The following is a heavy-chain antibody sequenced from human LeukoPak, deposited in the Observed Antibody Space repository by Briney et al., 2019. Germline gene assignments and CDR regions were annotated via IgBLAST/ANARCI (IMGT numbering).Heavy chain of an antibody. Sequence: PGGSLRLSCAASGFTFNDYYMSWIRQAPGKGLDWVSSISSSGSTIYYADSVKGRFTISRDNAKNSLYLQMNSLRAEDTAVYYCASAPYYYYNMDVWGKGTTVTISS. V-gene: IGHV3-11*04. CDR1: GFTFNDYY. CDR3: ASAPYYYYNMDV. CDR2: ISSSGSTI. J-gene: IGHJ6*03.